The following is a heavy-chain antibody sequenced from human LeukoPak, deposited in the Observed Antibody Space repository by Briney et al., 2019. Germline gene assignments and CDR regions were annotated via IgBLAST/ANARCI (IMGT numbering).Heavy chain of an antibody. CDR2: ISGSGGST. D-gene: IGHD2-15*01. V-gene: IGHV3-23*01. CDR1: GFTFSSYA. CDR3: AKGGDLGYCSGGSCYTDY. Sequence: GGSLRLSCAASGFTFSSYAMGWVRQAPGKGLEWVSVISGSGGSTYYADSVKGRFTISRDNSKNTLYLQMNSLRAEDTAVSYCAKGGDLGYCSGGSCYTDYWGQGTLVTVSS. J-gene: IGHJ4*02.